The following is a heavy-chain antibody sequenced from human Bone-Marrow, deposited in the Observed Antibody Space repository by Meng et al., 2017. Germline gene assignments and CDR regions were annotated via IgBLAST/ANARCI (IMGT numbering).Heavy chain of an antibody. CDR2: IRSKANSYAT. V-gene: IGHV3-73*01. J-gene: IGHJ4*02. CDR1: GFTFSGSA. CDR3: TRHSSSLTFYDY. D-gene: IGHD6-6*01. Sequence: GESLKISCAASGFTFSGSAMHWVRQASGKGLEWVGRIRSKANSYATAYAASVKGRFTISRDDSKNTEYLQMNSLKTEDTAVYYCTRHSSSLTFYDYWGQGTLVTVSS.